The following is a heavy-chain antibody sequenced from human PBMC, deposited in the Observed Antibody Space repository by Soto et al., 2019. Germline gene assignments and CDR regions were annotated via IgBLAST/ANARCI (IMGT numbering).Heavy chain of an antibody. CDR3: ARNPSGSSFDY. V-gene: IGHV1-18*01. CDR1: GYTFLSYG. Sequence: QVQLVQSGVEVKKPGASVKVSCQASGYTFLSYGISWVRQAPGQGLEWVGWISAYSGKTDYAQRLQDRVTLTTDTSTSTAYMELRNLRSEETAVYYCARNPSGSSFDYWGQGTLVNVSS. CDR2: ISAYSGKT. D-gene: IGHD1-26*01. J-gene: IGHJ4*02.